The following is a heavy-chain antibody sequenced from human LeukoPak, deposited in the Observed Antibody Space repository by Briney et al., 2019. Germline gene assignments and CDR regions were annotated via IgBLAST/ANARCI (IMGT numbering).Heavy chain of an antibody. CDR1: GYTFTRYG. CDR2: ISAYNDDT. V-gene: IGHV1-18*01. J-gene: IGHJ3*02. CDR3: ARTEVGTAHDAFDI. Sequence: ASVKVSCKASGYTFTRYGISWVRQAPGPGLERRGWISAYNDDTIYSQKLQGRVTMTTDTSTSTAYMELRSLRSDDTAVYYCARTEVGTAHDAFDIWGQGTMVTVSS. D-gene: IGHD4-23*01.